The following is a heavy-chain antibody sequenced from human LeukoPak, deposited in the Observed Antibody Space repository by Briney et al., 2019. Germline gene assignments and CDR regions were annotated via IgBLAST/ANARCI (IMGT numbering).Heavy chain of an antibody. V-gene: IGHV3-48*04. J-gene: IGHJ6*02. D-gene: IGHD2-15*01. CDR1: GFTFSSYN. CDR2: ISTSSNTI. Sequence: GGSLRLSCAASGFTFSSYNMNWVRQAPGKGLEWVSYISTSSNTIYYPDSVKGRFTISRDNAKSSLYLQINSLRAEDTAVYYCARDRIYCSGAKCYSGYYYGMDVWGQGTTVTVSS. CDR3: ARDRIYCSGAKCYSGYYYGMDV.